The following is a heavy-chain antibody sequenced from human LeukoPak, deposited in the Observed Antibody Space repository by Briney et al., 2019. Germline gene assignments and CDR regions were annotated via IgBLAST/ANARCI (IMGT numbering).Heavy chain of an antibody. V-gene: IGHV4-34*01. Sequence: SETLSLTCAVYGGSFSGYYWSWIRQPPGKGLEWIGEINHSGSTNYNPSLKSRVTISVDTSKNQFSPKLSSVTAADTAVYYCARVYHQAFDYWGQGTLVTVSS. CDR3: ARVYHQAFDY. CDR1: GGSFSGYY. D-gene: IGHD2-2*01. J-gene: IGHJ4*02. CDR2: INHSGST.